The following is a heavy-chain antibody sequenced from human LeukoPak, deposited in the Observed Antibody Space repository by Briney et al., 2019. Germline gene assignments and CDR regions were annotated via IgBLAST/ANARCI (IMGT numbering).Heavy chain of an antibody. Sequence: ASVKVSCKASGYTFTGYYMHWVRQAPGQGLEWMGWINPNSGGTNYAQKFQGRVTMTRDTSISTAYMGLSRLRSDDTAVYYCARSKDYYGSGSYSGYNWFDPWGQGTLVTVSS. D-gene: IGHD3-10*01. CDR1: GYTFTGYY. CDR3: ARSKDYYGSGSYSGYNWFDP. CDR2: INPNSGGT. V-gene: IGHV1-2*02. J-gene: IGHJ5*02.